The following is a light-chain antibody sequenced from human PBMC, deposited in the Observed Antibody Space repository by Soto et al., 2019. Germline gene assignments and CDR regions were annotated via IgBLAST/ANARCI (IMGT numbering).Light chain of an antibody. CDR1: QGLNRN. V-gene: IGKV3-15*01. CDR2: GAS. J-gene: IGKJ1*01. Sequence: ETVLTQSPATLSVSPGETATLSCTTSQGLNRNLAWYPQKLCQAPRVLIYGASTTAAGIPARFSGSWSGPEVILTISSLKSEDFAVYYCHEYNTWPWTFGQGTKVEIK. CDR3: HEYNTWPWT.